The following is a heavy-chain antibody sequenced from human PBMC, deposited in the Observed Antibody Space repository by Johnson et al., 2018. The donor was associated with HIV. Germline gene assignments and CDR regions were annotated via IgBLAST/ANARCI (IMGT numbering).Heavy chain of an antibody. CDR1: GFTFSDYY. J-gene: IGHJ3*02. V-gene: IGHV3-7*05. D-gene: IGHD5-18*01. CDR3: ARGYSYEWRGELDAFDI. CDR2: IKQDGSET. Sequence: EVQLVESGGGLVKPGGSLRLSCAASGFTFSDYYMSWIRQAPGKGLEWVANIKQDGSETYYVDSVKGRFTISRDNAKNSLNLQMNSLRAEDTAVYYCARGYSYEWRGELDAFDIWGPGTVVTVSS.